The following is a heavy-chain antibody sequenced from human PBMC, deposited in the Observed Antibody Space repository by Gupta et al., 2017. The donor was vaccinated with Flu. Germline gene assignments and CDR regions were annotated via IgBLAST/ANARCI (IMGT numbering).Heavy chain of an antibody. CDR1: GFTFSSYA. CDR2: ISGSGGST. Sequence: EVQLLESGGGLVQPGGSLRLSCAASGFTFSSYAMSWVRQAPGKGLEWVSAISGSGGSTYYADSVKGRFTISRDNSKKTLYLQMNSLRAEDTAVYYCAIATLTTGVGTRVFDYWGQGTLVTVSS. CDR3: AIATLTTGVGTRVFDY. V-gene: IGHV3-23*01. J-gene: IGHJ4*02. D-gene: IGHD2-21*02.